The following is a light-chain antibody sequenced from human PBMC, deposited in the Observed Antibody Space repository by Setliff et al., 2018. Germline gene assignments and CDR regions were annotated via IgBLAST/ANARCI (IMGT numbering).Light chain of an antibody. CDR2: EVS. Sequence: QSVLTQPASVSGSPGQSITISCTGTSSDVGDYKYVSWYQQLPGKAPKLIIFEVSTRPSGIPNRFSGSKSGNTASLSISGLQGEDEADYYCSSYASSINPYVFGTGTKVTVL. CDR3: SSYASSINPYV. CDR1: SSDVGDYKY. J-gene: IGLJ1*01. V-gene: IGLV2-14*01.